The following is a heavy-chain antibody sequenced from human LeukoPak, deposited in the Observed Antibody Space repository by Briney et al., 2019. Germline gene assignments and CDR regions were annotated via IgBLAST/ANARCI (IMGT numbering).Heavy chain of an antibody. Sequence: ASVKVSCKASGYTFTGYYMHWVRQAPGQGLEWMGWINPNSGGTNYAQKFQGRVTMTRDTSISTAYMELSRLRSDDTAVYYCVRGVNYYDSSGYYTFDFWGRGTLVTVSS. CDR2: INPNSGGT. V-gene: IGHV1-2*02. D-gene: IGHD3-22*01. CDR1: GYTFTGYY. J-gene: IGHJ4*02. CDR3: VRGVNYYDSSGYYTFDF.